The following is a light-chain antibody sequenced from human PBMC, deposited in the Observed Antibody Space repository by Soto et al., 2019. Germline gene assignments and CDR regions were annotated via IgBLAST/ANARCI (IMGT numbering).Light chain of an antibody. J-gene: IGLJ2*01. CDR1: SSDVGGYNY. Sequence: QSALTQPPSASGSPGQSVTISCTGTSSDVGGYNYVSWYQQHPGKAPKLMIYEVTKRPSGVPDRLSGSKSGDTASLTVSGLQAEDEADYYFRSYAGSNNLVFGGGTKLTVL. CDR3: RSYAGSNNLV. V-gene: IGLV2-8*01. CDR2: EVT.